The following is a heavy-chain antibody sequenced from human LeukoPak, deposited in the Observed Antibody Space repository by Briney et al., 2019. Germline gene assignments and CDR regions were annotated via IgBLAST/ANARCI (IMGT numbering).Heavy chain of an antibody. CDR1: GFTFDDYA. CDR2: ISWNSGSI. Sequence: PGRSLRLSCAASGFTFDDYAMHWVRQAPGKGLEWVPGISWNSGSIGYADSVKGRFTISRDNAKNSLYLQMNSLRAEDTALYYCAKDLTPEGDSNWFDPWGQGTLVTVSS. V-gene: IGHV3-9*01. J-gene: IGHJ5*02. D-gene: IGHD1-14*01. CDR3: AKDLTPEGDSNWFDP.